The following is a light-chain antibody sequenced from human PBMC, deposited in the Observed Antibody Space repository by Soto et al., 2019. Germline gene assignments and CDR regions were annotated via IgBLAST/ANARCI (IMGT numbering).Light chain of an antibody. CDR3: QIYNDWPFA. CDR2: GAS. V-gene: IGKV3-15*01. Sequence: EIVLTQSPGTLSVSPGERVTLSCRASESLSTFLAWYQQKPGQAPRLLIYGASTKATGIPARFSGSGSATDFTLTISNLQSEDSAVYYCQIYNDWPFAFGQGTKLEI. J-gene: IGKJ2*01. CDR1: ESLSTF.